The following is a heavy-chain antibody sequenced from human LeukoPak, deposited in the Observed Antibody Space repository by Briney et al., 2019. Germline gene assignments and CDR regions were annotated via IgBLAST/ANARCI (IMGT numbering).Heavy chain of an antibody. D-gene: IGHD4-17*01. CDR3: AGAYGDLPPVPDY. Sequence: SDSLSLTCNVSGGSISSYYWSWIRQPAGKGLEWNGRIHTSGTTNYNPSLRVRVAMSVDTSKKPFSLKLTSVTAADTAVYYCAGAYGDLPPVPDYWGQGTLVTVSS. J-gene: IGHJ4*02. CDR2: IHTSGTT. CDR1: GGSISSYY. V-gene: IGHV4-4*07.